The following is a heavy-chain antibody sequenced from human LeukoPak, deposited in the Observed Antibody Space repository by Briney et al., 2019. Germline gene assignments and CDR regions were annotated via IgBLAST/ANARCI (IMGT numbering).Heavy chain of an antibody. V-gene: IGHV1-18*01. J-gene: IGHJ4*02. CDR2: VSPYNGNT. D-gene: IGHD3-10*01. CDR1: GYTFTDYD. CDR3: ARNGRVRRVVKDLFEY. Sequence: ASVRVSCKTSGYTFTDYDITWVRQAPGQGLEWMGRVSPYNGNTYYSQRFQDRVTITKDTSTGTAYMDLRNLRTDDTAMYYCARNGRVRRVVKDLFEYWGQGTLVAVSS.